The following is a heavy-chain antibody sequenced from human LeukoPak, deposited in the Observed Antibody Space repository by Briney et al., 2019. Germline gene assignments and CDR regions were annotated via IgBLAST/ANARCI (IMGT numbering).Heavy chain of an antibody. J-gene: IGHJ6*02. V-gene: IGHV3-23*01. D-gene: IGHD6-13*01. Sequence: PGGSLRLSCAASGVTLSTYAMSWARQAPGKGLEWVSAISGSGGSTYYADSVKGRFTISRDNSKNTLYLQMNSLRAEDTAVYYCAKDHRSSWSYYYGMDVWGQGTTVTVSS. CDR2: ISGSGGST. CDR1: GVTLSTYA. CDR3: AKDHRSSWSYYYGMDV.